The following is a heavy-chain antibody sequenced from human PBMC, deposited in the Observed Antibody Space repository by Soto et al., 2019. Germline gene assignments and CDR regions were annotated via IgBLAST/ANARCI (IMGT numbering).Heavy chain of an antibody. CDR1: GGSISSYY. Sequence: QVQLQESGPGLVKPSETLSLTCTVSGGSISSYYWSWIRQPPGKGLEWIGYIYYSGSTNYNPSLKSRVTISVDTSKNQFSLKLSSVTAADTAVYYCVSTKGQWLVGYYYYYMDVWGKGTTVTVSS. D-gene: IGHD6-19*01. V-gene: IGHV4-59*08. J-gene: IGHJ6*03. CDR2: IYYSGST. CDR3: VSTKGQWLVGYYYYYMDV.